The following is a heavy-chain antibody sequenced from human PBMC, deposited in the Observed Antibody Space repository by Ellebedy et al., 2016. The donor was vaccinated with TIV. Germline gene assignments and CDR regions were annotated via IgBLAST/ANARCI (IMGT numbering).Heavy chain of an antibody. V-gene: IGHV3-11*01. CDR3: ARVGVTWIQLWRLFDY. J-gene: IGHJ4*02. CDR2: ISSSGSTI. D-gene: IGHD5-18*01. Sequence: GGSLRLXCAASGFTFSDYYMSWIRQAPGKGLEWVSYISSSGSTIYYADSVKGRFTISRDNAKNSLYLQMNSLRAEDTAVYYCARVGVTWIQLWRLFDYWGQGTLVTVSS. CDR1: GFTFSDYY.